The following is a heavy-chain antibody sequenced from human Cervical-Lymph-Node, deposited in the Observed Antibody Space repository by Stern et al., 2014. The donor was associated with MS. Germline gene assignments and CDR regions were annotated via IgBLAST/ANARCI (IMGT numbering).Heavy chain of an antibody. V-gene: IGHV3-30*03. CDR1: GFTLSNSG. CDR2: MSFVGGNK. CDR3: MGVGDAMHV. J-gene: IGHJ6*02. Sequence: VQLVESGGGVVQPGRSLTLSCAASGFTLSNSGMRWVRQAPGQGLECVAVMSFVGGNKKYGDSVKGRFSISRDMANNTLFLQMNSLRPEDTAVYYCMGVGDAMHVWGQGTTVIVSS.